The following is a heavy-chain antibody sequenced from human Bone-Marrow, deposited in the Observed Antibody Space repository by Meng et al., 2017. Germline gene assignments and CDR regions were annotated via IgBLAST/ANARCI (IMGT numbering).Heavy chain of an antibody. J-gene: IGHJ6*02. Sequence: SETLSLTCTVSGGSISDSYLRWIRQPPGKGLEWIGYIYYSGSTNYNPSLKSRLTITVDTPKNKFSLKLSSVTAADTAVYYCVRIRVTTGNSRWERYYYGMDVWGQGTTVTVSS. CDR3: VRIRVTTGNSRWERYYYGMDV. D-gene: IGHD4-17*01. V-gene: IGHV4-59*12. CDR1: GGSISDSY. CDR2: IYYSGST.